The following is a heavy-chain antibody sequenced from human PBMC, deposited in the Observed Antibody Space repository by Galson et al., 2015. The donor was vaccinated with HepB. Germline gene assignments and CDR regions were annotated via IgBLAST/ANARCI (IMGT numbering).Heavy chain of an antibody. J-gene: IGHJ4*02. CDR2: ISSSSSTV. Sequence: SLRLSCAASGFSFSSYSMNWVRQAPGKGLEWVSYISSSSSTVYYTDSVKGRFTISRDNAKNSLYLQTNSLRDEDTAVYYCARDGRDCSGGNCYYIDYWGQGTLVTVSS. V-gene: IGHV3-48*02. CDR1: GFSFSSYS. CDR3: ARDGRDCSGGNCYYIDY. D-gene: IGHD2-15*01.